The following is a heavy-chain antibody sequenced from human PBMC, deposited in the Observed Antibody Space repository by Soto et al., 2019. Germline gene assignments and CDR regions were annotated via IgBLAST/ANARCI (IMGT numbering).Heavy chain of an antibody. Sequence: QVQLQESGPGLVKPSQTLSLTCTVSGGSISSGDYYWSWIRQPPGKGLEWIGYIYYSGSTYYNPPLQNRVTSSADPSPNQFPLKRSSVPAADTAVYCCARDVGPQVAPWGQGTLVTVSS. CDR2: IYYSGST. CDR1: GGSISSGDYY. D-gene: IGHD1-26*01. J-gene: IGHJ5*02. CDR3: ARDVGPQVAP. V-gene: IGHV4-30-4*01.